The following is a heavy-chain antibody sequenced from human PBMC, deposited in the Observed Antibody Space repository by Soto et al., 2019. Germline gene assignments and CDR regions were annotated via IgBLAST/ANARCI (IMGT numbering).Heavy chain of an antibody. J-gene: IGHJ6*02. CDR2: IGSTSATM. CDR3: ATTVATPDTFSYYALDV. V-gene: IGHV3-48*02. Sequence: EVQLVESGGGVVQPGGSLRLSCAASGFTFYDYSMHWFRQAPGKGLEWLSYIGSTSATMYYSDSVKGRFTISRDHAKKSLQLQMNSLRHGDTAVYYCATTVATPDTFSYYALDVWGPGTTVTVSS. CDR1: GFTFYDYS. D-gene: IGHD5-12*01.